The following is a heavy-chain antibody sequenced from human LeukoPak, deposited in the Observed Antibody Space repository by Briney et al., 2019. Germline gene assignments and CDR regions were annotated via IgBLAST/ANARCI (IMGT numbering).Heavy chain of an antibody. CDR3: ARSVSDSSGYYY. CDR2: ISSSSSYI. D-gene: IGHD3-22*01. J-gene: IGHJ4*02. CDR1: GFTFSSYS. V-gene: IGHV3-21*01. Sequence: PGGSLRLSWEASGFTFSSYSMNWVRQAPGKGLEWVSSISSSSSYIYYADSVKGRFTISRDNAKNSLYLQMNSLRAEDTAVYYCARSVSDSSGYYYWGQGTLVTVSS.